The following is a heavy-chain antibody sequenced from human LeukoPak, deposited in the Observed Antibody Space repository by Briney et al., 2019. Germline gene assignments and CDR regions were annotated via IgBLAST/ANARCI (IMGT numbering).Heavy chain of an antibody. CDR1: GYKFTSGW. CDR3: ARVLGYSYGWNY. V-gene: IGHV5-10-1*01. J-gene: IGHJ4*02. D-gene: IGHD5-18*01. Sequence: GESLKISCKGSGYKFTSGWINWVRKLPGKGLEWMGRIDPSDSYTMYSPSFQGHVNISADKSISTAYLQWSSLKASDSAMYYCARVLGYSYGWNYWGQGTLVTVSS. CDR2: IDPSDSYT.